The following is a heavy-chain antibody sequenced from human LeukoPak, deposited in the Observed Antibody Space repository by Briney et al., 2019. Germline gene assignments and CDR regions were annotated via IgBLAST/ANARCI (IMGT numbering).Heavy chain of an antibody. V-gene: IGHV4-39*07. J-gene: IGHJ3*02. Sequence: SETLSLTCTVSGGSISSSSYYWGWIRQPPGKGLEWIGSIYYSGSTYYNPSLKSRVTISVDTSKNQFSLKLSSVTAADTAVYYCARDRGVGALDIWGQGTMVTVSS. D-gene: IGHD1-26*01. CDR1: GGSISSSSYY. CDR2: IYYSGST. CDR3: ARDRGVGALDI.